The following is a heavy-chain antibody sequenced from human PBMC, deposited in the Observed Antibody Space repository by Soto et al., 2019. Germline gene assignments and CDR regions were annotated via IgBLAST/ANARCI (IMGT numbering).Heavy chain of an antibody. CDR1: GFTFSSYA. CDR2: ISVSGSTT. CDR3: ARGGYYDSTGYAN. J-gene: IGHJ4*02. D-gene: IGHD3-22*01. V-gene: IGHV3-23*01. Sequence: EVQLLESGGGLVQPGGSLRLSCAASGFTFSSYAMSWVRQAPGKGLEWVSGISVSGSTTYYADSVKDRFTISRDNSKNTLYLQMSSLRAEDTAVYYCARGGYYDSTGYANWGQGTLVTVSS.